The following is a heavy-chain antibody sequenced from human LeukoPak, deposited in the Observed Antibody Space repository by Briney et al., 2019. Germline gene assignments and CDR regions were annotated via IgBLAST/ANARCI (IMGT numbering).Heavy chain of an antibody. J-gene: IGHJ4*02. CDR1: GGSISSSSYY. CDR2: IYYSGST. D-gene: IGHD6-13*01. V-gene: IGHV4-39*02. CDR3: ARERAAAGYFGY. Sequence: SETLSLTCTVSGGSISSSSYYWGWIRQPPGKGLEWIGSIYYSGSTYYNPSLKSRVTISVDTSKNQFSLKLSSVTAADTAVYYCARERAAAGYFGYWGQGTLVTVSS.